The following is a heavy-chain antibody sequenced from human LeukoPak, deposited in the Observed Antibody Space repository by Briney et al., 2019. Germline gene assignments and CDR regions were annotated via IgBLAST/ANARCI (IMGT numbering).Heavy chain of an antibody. CDR3: TRQGFVQAFYCGGDCYNNWYFDL. J-gene: IGHJ2*01. V-gene: IGHV3-73*01. CDR2: IRSKANSYAT. CDR1: GFTFSGSA. D-gene: IGHD2-21*02. Sequence: GGSLRLSCAASGFTFSGSAMHWVRQASGEGLEWVGRIRSKANSYATAYAASVKGRFTISRDDSNNTAYLQMNSLKTEDTAVYYCTRQGFVQAFYCGGDCYNNWYFDLWGRGTLVTVSS.